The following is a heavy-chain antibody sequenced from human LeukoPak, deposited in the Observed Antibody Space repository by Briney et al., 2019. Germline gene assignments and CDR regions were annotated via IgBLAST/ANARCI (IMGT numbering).Heavy chain of an antibody. D-gene: IGHD3-22*01. CDR1: GYTFTSYG. CDR2: ISAYNGNT. Sequence: ASVKVSCKASGYTFTSYGISWVRQAPGQGLEWMGWISAYNGNTNYAQKLQGRVTMTTDTSTSTAYMELRSLRSDDTAVYYCASSRCYYDSSGYYYWGQGTLVTVSS. CDR3: ASSRCYYDSSGYYY. J-gene: IGHJ4*02. V-gene: IGHV1-18*01.